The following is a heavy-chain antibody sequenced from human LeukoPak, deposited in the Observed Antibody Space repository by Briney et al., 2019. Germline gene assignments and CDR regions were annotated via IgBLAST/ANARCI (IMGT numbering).Heavy chain of an antibody. D-gene: IGHD3-10*01. V-gene: IGHV4-4*02. CDR2: IYHSGST. CDR3: AREPRNYGSGSSYGMDV. J-gene: IGHJ6*02. CDR1: GGSISSSNW. Sequence: SGTLSLTCAVSGGSISSSNWWSWVRQPPGKGLEWIGEIYHSGSTNYNPSLKCRVTISVDKSKNQFSLKLSSVTAADTAVYYCAREPRNYGSGSSYGMDVWGQGTTVTVSS.